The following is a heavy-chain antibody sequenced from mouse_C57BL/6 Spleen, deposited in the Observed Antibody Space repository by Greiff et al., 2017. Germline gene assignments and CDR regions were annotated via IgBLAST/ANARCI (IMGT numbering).Heavy chain of an antibody. CDR2: LYPGSGST. D-gene: IGHD3-2*02. J-gene: IGHJ4*01. CDR3: ARGSSGYPYYMDY. V-gene: IGHV1-55*01. CDR1: GYTFTSYW. Sequence: QVQLQQPGAELVKPGASVKMSCTASGYTFTSYWITWVKQRPGQGLEWIGDLYPGSGSTNYNEKFKSKATLTVDTSSSTAYMQLSRLTSEDSAFYYCARGSSGYPYYMDYWGQGTSVTVSS.